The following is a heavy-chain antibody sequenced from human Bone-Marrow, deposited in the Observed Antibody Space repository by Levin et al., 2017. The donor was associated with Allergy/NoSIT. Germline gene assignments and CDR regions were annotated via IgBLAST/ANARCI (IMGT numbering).Heavy chain of an antibody. CDR2: IWYDGSNE. V-gene: IGHV3-33*01. Sequence: GGSLRLSCAASGFTFTTYAIHWVRQAPGKGLEWVAVIWYDGSNEYYADSVRGRFTISRDNSKNTLYLQMNSLRAEDTAVYYCARDSVQVVEPAPDDNNQPSLLMDVWGQGTTVIVSS. J-gene: IGHJ6*02. D-gene: IGHD3-22*01. CDR1: GFTFTTYA. CDR3: ARDSVQVVEPAPDDNNQPSLLMDV.